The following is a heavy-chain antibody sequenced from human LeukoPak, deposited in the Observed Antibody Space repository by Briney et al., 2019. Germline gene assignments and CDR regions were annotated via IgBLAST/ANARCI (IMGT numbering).Heavy chain of an antibody. D-gene: IGHD6-19*01. CDR3: ASRYTVPAGNFDD. J-gene: IGHJ4*02. CDR2: IFNPPRS. V-gene: IGHV4-38-2*01. CDR1: GYSINSGFY. Sequence: SETLSLTCAVSGYSINSGFYWGWVRPSRGKGREWIATIFNPPRSYSAPSLKIPVSISVDASKNQFSLPLTSVTAADPAVYYCASRYTVPAGNFDDWGQGTQVPVSP.